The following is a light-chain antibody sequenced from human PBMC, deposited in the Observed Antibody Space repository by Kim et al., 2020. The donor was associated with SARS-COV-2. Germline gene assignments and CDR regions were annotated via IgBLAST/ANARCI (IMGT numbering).Light chain of an antibody. CDR1: DFGTKN. CDR2: RDS. CDR3: QVWGSTAVV. J-gene: IGLJ2*01. Sequence: VDLGQTARVTCGGDDFGTKNVHWYQQKPGQAPVLVIYRDSNRPSGIPERFSGSNSGNTATLTISRAQAGDEADYYCQVWGSTAVVFGGGTQLTVL. V-gene: IGLV3-9*01.